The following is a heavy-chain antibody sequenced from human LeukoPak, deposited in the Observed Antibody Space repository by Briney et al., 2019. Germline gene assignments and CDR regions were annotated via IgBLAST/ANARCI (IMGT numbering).Heavy chain of an antibody. Sequence: GGSLRLSCAASGFTFSSYSMTWVRQAPGKGLEWVSSISSSSSYIYYADSVKGRFTISRDNAKNSLYLQMNSLRAEDTAVYYCARDPGSGSTYYFDYWGQGTPVTVSS. V-gene: IGHV3-21*01. D-gene: IGHD1-26*01. CDR2: ISSSSSYI. J-gene: IGHJ4*02. CDR3: ARDPGSGSTYYFDY. CDR1: GFTFSSYS.